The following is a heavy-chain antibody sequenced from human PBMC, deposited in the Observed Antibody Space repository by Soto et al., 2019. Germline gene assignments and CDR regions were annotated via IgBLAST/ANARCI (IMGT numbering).Heavy chain of an antibody. J-gene: IGHJ4*02. Sequence: PGGSLRLSCAASGFTFSSYAMSWVRQAPGKGLEWVSAISGSGGSTYYADSVKGRFTISRDNSKNTLYLQMNSLRAEDTAVYYCGRTTFPPSYSSGWCPDSWGQGTLVTVSS. V-gene: IGHV3-23*01. D-gene: IGHD6-19*01. CDR2: ISGSGGST. CDR3: GRTTFPPSYSSGWCPDS. CDR1: GFTFSSYA.